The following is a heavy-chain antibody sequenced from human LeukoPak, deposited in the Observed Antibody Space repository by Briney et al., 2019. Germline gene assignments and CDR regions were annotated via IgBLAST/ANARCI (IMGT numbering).Heavy chain of an antibody. CDR1: GLTFSTSW. CDR3: AKARHDYGTTYFDY. D-gene: IGHD4-17*01. V-gene: IGHV3-7*03. CDR2: INPDGSAK. Sequence: GGPLRLSCAASGLTFSTSWMNWVRQAPGKGLEWVASINPDGSAKYYVDSVKGRFTISRDNSKNTLYLQMNSLRAEDTAVYYCAKARHDYGTTYFDYWGQGTLVTVSS. J-gene: IGHJ4*02.